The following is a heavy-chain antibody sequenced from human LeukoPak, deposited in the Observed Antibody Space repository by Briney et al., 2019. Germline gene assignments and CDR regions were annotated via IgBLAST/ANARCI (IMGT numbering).Heavy chain of an antibody. J-gene: IGHJ3*02. CDR2: IWYDGSNK. CDR3: ARDHDYGDKSDAFDI. Sequence: GGSLRLSCAASGFTFSSYGMHWVRQAPGKGREWVAVIWYDGSNKYYAGSVKGRFTISGDNSKNTLYLQMNSLRAEDTAVYYCARDHDYGDKSDAFDIWGQGTMVTVSS. V-gene: IGHV3-33*01. CDR1: GFTFSSYG. D-gene: IGHD4-17*01.